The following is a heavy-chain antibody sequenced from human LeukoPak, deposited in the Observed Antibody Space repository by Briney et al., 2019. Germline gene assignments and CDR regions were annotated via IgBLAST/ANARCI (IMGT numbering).Heavy chain of an antibody. J-gene: IGHJ4*02. D-gene: IGHD3-9*01. CDR3: AKGRYFDWSTIDQ. CDR2: ISWNSGSI. Sequence: GGSLRLSCAASGFTFDDYAMHRVRQAPGKGLEWVSRISWNSGSIGYAGSVKGRFTISRDNAKKSQYLQMNSLRAEDTALYYWAKGRYFDWSTIDQGGRGTLVTVSS. CDR1: GFTFDDYA. V-gene: IGHV3-9*01.